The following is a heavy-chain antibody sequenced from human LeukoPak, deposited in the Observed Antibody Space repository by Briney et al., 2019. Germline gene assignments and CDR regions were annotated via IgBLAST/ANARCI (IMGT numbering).Heavy chain of an antibody. D-gene: IGHD6-19*01. Sequence: GSSVKVSCKASGGTFSSYAISWVQQAPGQGLGWMGGIIPIFGTANYAQKFQGRVTITADKSTSTAYMELSSLRSEDTAVYYCARGSSGWYYFDYWGQGTLVTVSS. CDR3: ARGSSGWYYFDY. CDR2: IIPIFGTA. CDR1: GGTFSSYA. V-gene: IGHV1-69*06. J-gene: IGHJ4*02.